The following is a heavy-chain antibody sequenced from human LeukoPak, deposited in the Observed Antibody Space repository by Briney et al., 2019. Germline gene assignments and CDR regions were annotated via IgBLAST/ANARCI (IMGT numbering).Heavy chain of an antibody. Sequence: GGSLRLSCAASGFTLSSYGMHWVRQAPGKGLECVAFIRYDGSVKYYADSVKARFTISRDNSKNTLYLQMNTLRSEDTAVYYCAKQGGTATSGFDIWGQGTMVTVSS. J-gene: IGHJ3*02. V-gene: IGHV3-30*02. D-gene: IGHD1-1*01. CDR3: AKQGGTATSGFDI. CDR1: GFTLSSYG. CDR2: IRYDGSVK.